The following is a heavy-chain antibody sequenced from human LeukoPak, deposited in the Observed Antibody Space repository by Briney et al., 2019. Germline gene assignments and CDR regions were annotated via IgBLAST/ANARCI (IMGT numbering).Heavy chain of an antibody. CDR2: IIPIFGTA. Sequence: SVKVSCKASGGTFSSYAISWVRQAPGQGLEWMGGIIPIFGTANYAQKFQGRVTITADESTSTAYMELSSLRAEDTAVYYCARDLGDGARGVNGGYFDYWGQGTLVTVSS. V-gene: IGHV1-69*01. CDR1: GGTFSSYA. J-gene: IGHJ4*02. CDR3: ARDLGDGARGVNGGYFDY. D-gene: IGHD3-10*01.